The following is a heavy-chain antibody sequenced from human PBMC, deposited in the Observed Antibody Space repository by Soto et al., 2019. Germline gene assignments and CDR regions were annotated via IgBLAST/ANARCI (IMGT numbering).Heavy chain of an antibody. CDR1: GDTDTNYV. CDR2: IFPKFGTT. J-gene: IGHJ6*02. Sequence: ASVKVSCKASGDTDTNYVISWVRQAPGQGLEWMGGIFPKFGTTYSAQKLQDRLTITADESTSTVYMRLSSLRLDDTAVYYCEAEMTFGKLSVVWGQGTTVTVSS. CDR3: EAEMTFGKLSVV. D-gene: IGHD3-16*02. V-gene: IGHV1-69*13.